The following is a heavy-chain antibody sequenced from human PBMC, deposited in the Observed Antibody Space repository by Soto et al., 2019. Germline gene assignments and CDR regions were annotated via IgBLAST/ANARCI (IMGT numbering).Heavy chain of an antibody. CDR3: AKDTATAITAYYFYGMYG. V-gene: IGHV3-30*18. Sequence: QMQLVATGGGVVQPGRSLRVSCEASGFIFSTYGMHRVRQAPGKGLGWVAVISYDGRNKYYADSVRGRFTISRDNSKNTLHLQMNSLRGDDTAVYYCAKDTATAITAYYFYGMYGWGQGSTVTVSS. CDR1: GFIFSTYG. CDR2: ISYDGRNK. J-gene: IGHJ6*02. D-gene: IGHD1-20*01.